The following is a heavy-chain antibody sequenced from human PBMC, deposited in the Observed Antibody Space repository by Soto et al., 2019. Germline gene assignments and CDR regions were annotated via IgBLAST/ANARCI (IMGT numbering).Heavy chain of an antibody. CDR3: ARDRVVWNVGDAFDI. J-gene: IGHJ3*02. Sequence: EGSLRLSCAASGFTFSSYSMGWVRQAPGKGLEWVSSISSTTRYIYYTDSVKGRFTISRDNAKNSRYLQMNSLRAEDTAVYYCARDRVVWNVGDAFDILGQGTMVTVSS. CDR2: ISSTTRYI. CDR1: GFTFSSYS. V-gene: IGHV3-21*01. D-gene: IGHD1-1*01.